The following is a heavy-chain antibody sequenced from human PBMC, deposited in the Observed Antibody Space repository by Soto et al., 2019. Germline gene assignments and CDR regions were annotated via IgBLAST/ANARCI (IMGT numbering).Heavy chain of an antibody. J-gene: IGHJ4*02. CDR1: GGSLSSGGYS. D-gene: IGHD1-26*01. V-gene: IGHV4-30-2*01. Sequence: SETLSLTCAVSGGSLSSGGYSWSWIRQPPGKGLNYIGYIYHSGSTYYNPSLKSRVTISVDRSKNQFSLKLSSVTAADTAVYYCERGFDSGKFYAFESWRQGTQVTVS. CDR2: IYHSGST. CDR3: ERGFDSGKFYAFES.